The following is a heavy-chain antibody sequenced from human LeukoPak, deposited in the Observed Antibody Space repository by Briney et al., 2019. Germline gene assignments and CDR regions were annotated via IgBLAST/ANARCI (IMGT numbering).Heavy chain of an antibody. CDR3: ARVVSHWGWPGDYYFDY. Sequence: GGSLRLSCAGSGFAFSVHYMTWIRQAPGKGLEWLSYISDDGNTIYYADSVRGRFTISRDNAKKSLYLHMNSLRVEDTAVYYCARVVSHWGWPGDYYFDYWGQGTVVTVSS. CDR2: ISDDGNTI. J-gene: IGHJ4*02. CDR1: GFAFSVHY. D-gene: IGHD3-16*01. V-gene: IGHV3-11*04.